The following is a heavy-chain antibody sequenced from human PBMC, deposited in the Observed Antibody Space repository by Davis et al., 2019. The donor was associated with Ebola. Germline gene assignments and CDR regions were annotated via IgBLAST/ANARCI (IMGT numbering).Heavy chain of an antibody. CDR3: ANHCGGDCFTDH. CDR2: ISNSGST. J-gene: IGHJ4*02. D-gene: IGHD2-21*01. CDR1: GVSTTGYF. V-gene: IGHV4-59*01. Sequence: PGGSLRLSCTVSGVSTTGYFWRWIRQTPGKGLEWIGYISNSGSTKYNPSLKSRVTISADTSKNQISLNLSSVTAADTATYYCANHCGGDCFTDHWGQGTQVTVSS.